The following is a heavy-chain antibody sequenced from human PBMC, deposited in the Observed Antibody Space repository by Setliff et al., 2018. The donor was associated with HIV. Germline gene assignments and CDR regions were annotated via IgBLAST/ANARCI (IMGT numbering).Heavy chain of an antibody. D-gene: IGHD3-16*01. Sequence: GGSLRLSCVASGFTFSSYCMDWFRQAPGKGLEWVSAISGSGGSTYYADSVKGRFTISRDNSKNTLYLQMNSLRAEDTAVYYCAKDYYDFVWGSSLAYWGQGTLVTVSS. J-gene: IGHJ4*02. CDR3: AKDYYDFVWGSSLAY. CDR2: ISGSGGST. V-gene: IGHV3-23*01. CDR1: GFTFSSYC.